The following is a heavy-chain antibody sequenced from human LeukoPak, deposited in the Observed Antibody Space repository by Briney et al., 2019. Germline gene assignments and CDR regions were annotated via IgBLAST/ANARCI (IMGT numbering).Heavy chain of an antibody. CDR1: GFTFSSYS. CDR3: ASWWELPLN. CDR2: IYSGGST. J-gene: IGHJ4*02. Sequence: PGGSLRLSCAASGFTFSSYSMNWVRQAPGKGLEWVSVIYSGGSTYYADSVKGRFTISRDNSKNTLYLQMNSLRAEDTAVYYCASWWELPLNWGQGTLVTVSS. D-gene: IGHD1-26*01. V-gene: IGHV3-53*01.